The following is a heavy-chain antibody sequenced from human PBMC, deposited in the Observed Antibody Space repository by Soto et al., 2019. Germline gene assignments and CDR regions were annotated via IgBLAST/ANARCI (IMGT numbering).Heavy chain of an antibody. V-gene: IGHV1-2*02. CDR2: INPNSGGT. J-gene: IGHJ4*02. CDR1: GYTFTVYY. CDR3: ARLGTTRVTDY. Sequence: ASVKVSCKASGYTFTVYYMHCVLQSPGQWLEWMGCINPNSGGTNYAQKFQGRVTMTRDTSISTAYMELSRLRSDDTAVYYCARLGTTRVTDYWGQGTLVTVSS. D-gene: IGHD1-7*01.